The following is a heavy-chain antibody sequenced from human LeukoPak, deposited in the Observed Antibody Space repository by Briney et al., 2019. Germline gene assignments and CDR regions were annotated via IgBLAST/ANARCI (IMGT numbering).Heavy chain of an antibody. V-gene: IGHV3-73*01. CDR2: IRSKANSYAT. D-gene: IGHD3-16*01. J-gene: IGHJ4*02. CDR1: GFTFSNAW. Sequence: GGSLRLSCVASGFTFSNAWMNWVRQASGKGLEWVGRIRSKANSYATAYAASVKGRFTISRDNAKNSLYLQMNSLRAEDTAVFYCARGGGEVDYWGQGTLVTVSS. CDR3: ARGGGEVDY.